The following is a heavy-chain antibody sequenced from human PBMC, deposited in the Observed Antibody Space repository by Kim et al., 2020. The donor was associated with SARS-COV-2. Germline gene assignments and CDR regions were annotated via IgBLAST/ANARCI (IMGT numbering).Heavy chain of an antibody. J-gene: IGHJ3*01. Sequence: GGSLRLSCTASGFTLSSHWMSWVRQAPGKGLEWVANINHEGTGKYYVDSVKGRFTISRDNAKNSVYLQMNSLRDDDTAVYYCTSVIIEVGTKGFDVWGQGTMVTVSS. CDR3: TSVIIEVGTKGFDV. V-gene: IGHV3-7*01. CDR2: INHEGTGK. D-gene: IGHD1-1*01. CDR1: GFTLSSHW.